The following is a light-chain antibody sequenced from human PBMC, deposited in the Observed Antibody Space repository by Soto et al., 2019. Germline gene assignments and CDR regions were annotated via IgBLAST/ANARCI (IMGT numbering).Light chain of an antibody. CDR1: QSVSSSY. CDR3: QQYGSSLT. CDR2: GAS. Sequence: EIVLTQSPGTLSLSPGEGATLSCRASQSVSSSYLAWYQQKPGQAPRLLIYGASSRATGIPDRFSGSGSGTYFTLTISRLEPEDFAVYYCQQYGSSLTVGGGTKVEIK. V-gene: IGKV3-20*01. J-gene: IGKJ4*01.